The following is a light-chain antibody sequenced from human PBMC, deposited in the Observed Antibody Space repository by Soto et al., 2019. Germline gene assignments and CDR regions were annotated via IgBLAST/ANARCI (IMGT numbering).Light chain of an antibody. CDR2: LDSDGSH. J-gene: IGLJ3*02. V-gene: IGLV4-69*01. Sequence: QLVLTQSPSASASLGASVKLTCTLSSGHSTYAIAWHQQQPEKGPRYLMKLDSDGSHSKGDGIPDRFSGSSSGAERYLTISSLQSEDEADYFCQTGANVPDWVFGGGTKLTVL. CDR3: QTGANVPDWV. CDR1: SGHSTYA.